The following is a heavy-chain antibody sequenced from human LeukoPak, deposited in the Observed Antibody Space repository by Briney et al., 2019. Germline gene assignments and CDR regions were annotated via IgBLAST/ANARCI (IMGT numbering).Heavy chain of an antibody. J-gene: IGHJ3*02. D-gene: IGHD3-3*01. CDR3: ARDKITIFGVVIRARHAFDI. Sequence: SVKVSCKASGGTFSSYAISWVRQAPGQGLEWMGGIIPIFGTANYAQKFQGRVTITADESTSTAYMELRSLRSDDTAVYYCARDKITIFGVVIRARHAFDIWGQGTMVTVSS. CDR1: GGTFSSYA. CDR2: IIPIFGTA. V-gene: IGHV1-69*13.